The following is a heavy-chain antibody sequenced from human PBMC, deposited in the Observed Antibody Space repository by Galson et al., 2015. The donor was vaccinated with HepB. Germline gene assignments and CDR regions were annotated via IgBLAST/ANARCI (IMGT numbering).Heavy chain of an antibody. CDR3: AKDSVRTTKIRYFDL. Sequence: SLRLSCAASGFTFSSYGMHWVRQAPGKGLEWVAFIRYDGSNKYYADSVKGRFTISRDNSKNTLYLQMNSLRAEDTAVYYCAKDSVRTTKIRYFDLWGRGTLVTVSS. V-gene: IGHV3-30*02. CDR1: GFTFSSYG. CDR2: IRYDGSNK. J-gene: IGHJ2*01. D-gene: IGHD4-17*01.